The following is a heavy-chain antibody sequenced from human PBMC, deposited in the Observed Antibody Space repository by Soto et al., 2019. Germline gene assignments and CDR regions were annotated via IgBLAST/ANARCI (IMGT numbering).Heavy chain of an antibody. CDR1: EFTFSRYW. V-gene: IGHV3-7*01. J-gene: IGHJ3*02. CDR3: ARDSGKFGYCSGGSCYGAFDI. CDR2: IKQDGSEK. Sequence: GGSLRLSCAASEFTFSRYWMIWVRQAPGKGLEWVANIKQDGSEKYYVDSVKGRFTISRDNAKNSLYLQMNSLRAEDTAVYYCARDSGKFGYCSGGSCYGAFDIWGQGTMVTVSS. D-gene: IGHD2-15*01.